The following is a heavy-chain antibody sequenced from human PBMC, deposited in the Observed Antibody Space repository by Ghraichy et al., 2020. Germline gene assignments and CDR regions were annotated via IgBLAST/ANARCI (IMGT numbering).Heavy chain of an antibody. D-gene: IGHD7-27*01. V-gene: IGHV3-69-1*02. J-gene: IGHJ4*02. CDR3: ARGAFWAFDY. CDR1: GFTFSNFA. CDR2: IRTSSDI. Sequence: LSLTCAASGFTFSNFALNWVRQAPGKGLEWISYIRTSSDIYYADSVKGRFTISRDNAKNSLYLQMSSLRADDTAVYYCARGAFWAFDYWGQGTLVTVSS.